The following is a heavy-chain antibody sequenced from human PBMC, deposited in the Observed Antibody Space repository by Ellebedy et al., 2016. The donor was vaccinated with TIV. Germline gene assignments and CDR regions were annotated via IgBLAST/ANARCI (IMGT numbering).Heavy chain of an antibody. CDR3: ARYCSSTSCRYFDH. CDR2: INHSGST. Sequence: SETLSLTXAVYGGSFSGHYWSWIRQSPGKGLEWIGEINHSGSTNYNPSLKSRVTISVDTSKNQFSLKLSSVTAADTALYYCARYCSSTSCRYFDHWGQGTLVTVSS. J-gene: IGHJ4*02. V-gene: IGHV4-34*01. D-gene: IGHD2-2*01. CDR1: GGSFSGHY.